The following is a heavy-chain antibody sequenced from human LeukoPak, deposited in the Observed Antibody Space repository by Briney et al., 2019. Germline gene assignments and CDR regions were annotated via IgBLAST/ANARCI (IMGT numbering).Heavy chain of an antibody. J-gene: IGHJ3*02. Sequence: PSETLSLTCTVSGYSISSGYYWGWIRPPPGKGLEWMAFIRYDGSNKYYADSVKGRFTISRDNSKNTLYLQMNSLRAEDTAVYYCAKPPGGESWDSGHAFDIWGQGTMVTVSS. D-gene: IGHD3-10*01. V-gene: IGHV3-30*02. CDR3: AKPPGGESWDSGHAFDI. CDR1: GYSISSGYY. CDR2: IRYDGSNK.